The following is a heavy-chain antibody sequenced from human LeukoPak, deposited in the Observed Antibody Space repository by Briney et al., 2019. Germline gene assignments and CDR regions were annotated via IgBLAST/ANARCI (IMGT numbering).Heavy chain of an antibody. CDR1: GGSFSGYY. D-gene: IGHD6-19*01. Sequence: SETLSLTCAVYGGSFSGYYWSWIRQPPGKGLEWIGEINHSGGTNYNPSLKSRVTISLDTSKNHFSLRLSSVTAADTALYYCARHLRGTGWYFMQYWGQGALVTVSS. J-gene: IGHJ4*02. CDR2: INHSGGT. CDR3: ARHLRGTGWYFMQY. V-gene: IGHV4-34*01.